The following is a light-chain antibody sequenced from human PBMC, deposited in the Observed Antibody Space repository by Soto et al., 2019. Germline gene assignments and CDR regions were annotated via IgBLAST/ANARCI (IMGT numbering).Light chain of an antibody. J-gene: IGLJ1*01. Sequence: ITISCTGTSSDVGGYNYVSWYQQHPGKAPKLMIYEVSNRPSGVSNRFSGSKSGNTASLTISGLQAEDEADYYCSSYTSSSTLYVFGTGTKVTVL. CDR3: SSYTSSSTLYV. V-gene: IGLV2-14*01. CDR2: EVS. CDR1: SSDVGGYNY.